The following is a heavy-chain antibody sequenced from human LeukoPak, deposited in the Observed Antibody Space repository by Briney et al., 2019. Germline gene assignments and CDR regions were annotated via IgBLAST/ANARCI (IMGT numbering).Heavy chain of an antibody. CDR1: GFTFSSYE. Sequence: PGGSLRLSCAASGFTFSSYEMNWVRQAPGKGLEWVSYISSSGSTIYYADSVKGRFTISRDNSKNTLYLQMNSLRAEDTAVYYCAKPRRGYSYLGAFDIWGQGTMVTVSS. D-gene: IGHD5-18*01. J-gene: IGHJ3*02. CDR3: AKPRRGYSYLGAFDI. V-gene: IGHV3-48*03. CDR2: ISSSGSTI.